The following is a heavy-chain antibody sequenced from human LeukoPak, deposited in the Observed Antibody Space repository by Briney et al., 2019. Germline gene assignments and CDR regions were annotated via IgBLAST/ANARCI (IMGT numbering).Heavy chain of an antibody. CDR3: ARAVDTDGMDV. V-gene: IGHV4-34*01. Sequence: SETLSLTCAVYGGSFSGYYWSWIRQPPGKGLEWIGEINHSGSTNYNPSLKSRVTISVDTSKNQFSLKLSSVTAADTAVYYCARAVDTDGMDVWGQGTTVTVSS. CDR1: GGSFSGYY. D-gene: IGHD5-18*01. J-gene: IGHJ6*02. CDR2: INHSGST.